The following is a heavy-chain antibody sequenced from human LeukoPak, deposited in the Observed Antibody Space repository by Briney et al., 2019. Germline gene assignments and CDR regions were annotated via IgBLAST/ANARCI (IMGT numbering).Heavy chain of an antibody. CDR3: ARDLSFDY. Sequence: SEALSLTCTVSGGSISSGGYYWSWIRQPPGKGLEWIGYIYHSGSTYYNPSLKSRVTISVDRSKNQFSLKLSPVTAADTAVYYCARDLSFDYWGQATLVTVSS. CDR1: GGSISSGGYY. D-gene: IGHD3-16*02. CDR2: IYHSGST. J-gene: IGHJ4*02. V-gene: IGHV4-30-2*01.